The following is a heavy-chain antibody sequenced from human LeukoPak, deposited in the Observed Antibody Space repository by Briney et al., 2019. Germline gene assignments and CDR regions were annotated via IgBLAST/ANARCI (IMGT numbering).Heavy chain of an antibody. Sequence: ASVKVSCKASGYTFTGYYMHWVRQAPGQGLEWMGWINPNSGNTGYAQKFQGRVTMTRNTSISTAYMELSSLRSEDTAVYYCARGRAVAGTVDYWGQGTLVTVSS. CDR3: ARGRAVAGTVDY. V-gene: IGHV1-8*02. CDR2: INPNSGNT. J-gene: IGHJ4*02. CDR1: GYTFTGYY. D-gene: IGHD6-19*01.